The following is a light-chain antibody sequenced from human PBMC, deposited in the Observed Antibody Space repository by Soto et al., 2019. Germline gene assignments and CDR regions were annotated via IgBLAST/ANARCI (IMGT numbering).Light chain of an antibody. Sequence: DIQMTQSPSTLSASVGDRVTITCRANQSISSWLAWYQQKPGKAPKLLIYGASSLETGVPSRLSGSGSGTEFTLTISSLQPDDFATYHCQQYNSYPWTFGQGTKLEI. CDR1: QSISSW. J-gene: IGKJ1*01. CDR2: GAS. V-gene: IGKV1-5*03. CDR3: QQYNSYPWT.